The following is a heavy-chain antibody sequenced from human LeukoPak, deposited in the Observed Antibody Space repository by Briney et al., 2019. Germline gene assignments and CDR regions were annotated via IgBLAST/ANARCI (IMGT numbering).Heavy chain of an antibody. CDR3: ASLKFVRWGHLVYHY. D-gene: IGHD5/OR15-5a*01. J-gene: IGHJ4*02. CDR2: INPSGGST. CDR1: GYTFTSYY. Sequence: ASVRVSCKASGYTFTSYYMHWVRQAPGQGLEWMGIINPSGGSTSYAQKFQGRVTMTRDTSTSTVYMELSSLRSEDTAVYYCASLKFVRWGHLVYHYWGQGTLVTVSS. V-gene: IGHV1-46*01.